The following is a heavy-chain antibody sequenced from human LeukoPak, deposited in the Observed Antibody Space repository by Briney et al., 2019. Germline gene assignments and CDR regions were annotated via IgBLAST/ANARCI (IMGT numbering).Heavy chain of an antibody. J-gene: IGHJ4*02. D-gene: IGHD6-13*01. V-gene: IGHV1-69*13. Sequence: SVKVSCKASGGTFSSYAISWVRQAPGQGLEWMGGIIPIFGTANYAQKFQGRVTITADESTSTAYMEPSSLRSEDTAVYYCARGLAAAGSLDDYWGQGTLVTVSS. CDR3: ARGLAAAGSLDDY. CDR2: IIPIFGTA. CDR1: GGTFSSYA.